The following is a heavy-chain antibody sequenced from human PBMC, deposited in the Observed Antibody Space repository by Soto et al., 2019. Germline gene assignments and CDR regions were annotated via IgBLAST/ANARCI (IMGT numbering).Heavy chain of an antibody. V-gene: IGHV4-30-4*01. CDR2: IYYSGRT. CDR3: ARVDDYVWGSYRGGLDY. CDR1: GGSISGGDYY. D-gene: IGHD3-16*02. J-gene: IGHJ4*02. Sequence: QVQLQESGPGLVKPSQTLSLTCTVSGGSISGGDYYWSWIRQPPGKGLEWIGYIYYSGRTYYNPSLKSRVTISVDTSKNQFSLKLSSVTAADTAVYYCARVDDYVWGSYRGGLDYWGQGTLVTVSS.